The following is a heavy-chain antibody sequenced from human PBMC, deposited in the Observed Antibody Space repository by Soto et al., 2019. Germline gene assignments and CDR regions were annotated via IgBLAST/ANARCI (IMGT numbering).Heavy chain of an antibody. CDR1: GYTFISYG. V-gene: IGHV1-18*01. D-gene: IGHD1-26*01. CDR3: ARDLGAQIVDY. CDR2: ISGYNGNT. J-gene: IGHJ4*02. Sequence: QVQLVQSGAEVKKPGASVKVSCKASGYTFISYGISWVRQAPGQGLEWMGWISGYNGNTKYAQKLQGRVTMTTDTPTSKAYMALRSLRSDDTAVYYWARDLGAQIVDYWGQGTLVTVSS.